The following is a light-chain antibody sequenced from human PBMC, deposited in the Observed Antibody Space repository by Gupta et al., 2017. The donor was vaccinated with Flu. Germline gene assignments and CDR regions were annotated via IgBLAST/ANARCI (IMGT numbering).Light chain of an antibody. CDR3: QQYLRGPYS. J-gene: IGKJ2*03. Sequence: SLGEKARSNCKSSQSSSSNSSRRNYARWYQHKPGQPPKLLFDGASTREGGVPGRCSSGWWGKECIITSTSLQAEYVAVYCRQQYLRGPYSFGQGTKLEIK. V-gene: IGKV4-1*01. CDR2: GAS. CDR1: QSSSSNSSRRNY.